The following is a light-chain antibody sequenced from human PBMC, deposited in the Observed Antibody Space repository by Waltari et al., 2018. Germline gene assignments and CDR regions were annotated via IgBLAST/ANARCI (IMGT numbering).Light chain of an antibody. CDR2: KIS. V-gene: IGKV2-30*02. J-gene: IGKJ1*01. CDR3: MQATHWPRT. Sequence: VVMTQSPLSLPVTLGQPASISCRSSQSLVHSDGNTYLNWFQQRPGLSPRRLIYKISRRETGVPDRFRGSGSGTDFTLNISRVEAEDVAIYYCMQATHWPRTFGQGTKVEIK. CDR1: QSLVHSDGNTY.